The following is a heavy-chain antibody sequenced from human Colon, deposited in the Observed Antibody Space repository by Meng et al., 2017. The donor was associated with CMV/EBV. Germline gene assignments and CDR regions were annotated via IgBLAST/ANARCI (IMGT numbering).Heavy chain of an antibody. CDR1: GGSISSYY. D-gene: IGHD5-18*01. V-gene: IGHV4-59*01. Sequence: GSLRLSCTVSGGSISSYYWSWIRQPPGKGLEWIGYIYYSGSTNYNPSLKSRVTISVDTSKNQFSLKLSSVTAADTAVYHCARDSGYSYVFGYWGQGTLVTVSS. CDR3: ARDSGYSYVFGY. CDR2: IYYSGST. J-gene: IGHJ4*02.